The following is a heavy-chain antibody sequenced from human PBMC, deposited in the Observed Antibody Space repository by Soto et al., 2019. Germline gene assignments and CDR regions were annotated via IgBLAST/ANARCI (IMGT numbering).Heavy chain of an antibody. J-gene: IGHJ4*02. CDR1: GFPFSRFA. CDR3: AKDVVYYDSSGFDH. D-gene: IGHD3-22*01. Sequence: SLRLSCAASGFPFSRFAMSWVRQAPGKGLEWVSAITGSTGGTYYADSVKGRFTISRDNSKNTLYLQMNSLRAEDTAVYYCAKDVVYYDSSGFDHWGQGTLVTVSS. CDR2: ITGSTGGT. V-gene: IGHV3-23*01.